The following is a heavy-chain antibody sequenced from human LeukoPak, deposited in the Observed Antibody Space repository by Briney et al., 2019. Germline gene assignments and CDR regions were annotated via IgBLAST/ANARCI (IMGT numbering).Heavy chain of an antibody. J-gene: IGHJ4*02. D-gene: IGHD5-24*01. CDR1: GYTFTGYY. V-gene: IGHV1-2*02. CDR2: INPNSGGT. CDR3: ARTLQFLYDY. Sequence: GASVTVSCKASGYTFTGYYMHWVRQAPGQGLGWMGWINPNSGGTNYAQKFQGRVTMTRDTSISTAYMELSRLRSDDTAVYYCARTLQFLYDYWGQGTLVTVSS.